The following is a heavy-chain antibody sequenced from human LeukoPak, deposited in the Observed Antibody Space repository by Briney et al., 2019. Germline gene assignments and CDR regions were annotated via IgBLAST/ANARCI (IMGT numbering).Heavy chain of an antibody. CDR3: AKDKGSRGYTVWFDP. V-gene: IGHV3-30*04. CDR1: GFTSSSYA. D-gene: IGHD2-2*02. CDR2: ISYDGSNK. J-gene: IGHJ5*02. Sequence: GGSLRLSCATSGFTSSSYAMHWVRQAPGKGLEWVAVISYDGSNKYYADSVKGRFTISRDNSKDTLYLQMNSLRAEDTAAYYCAKDKGSRGYTVWFDPWGQGTLVTVSS.